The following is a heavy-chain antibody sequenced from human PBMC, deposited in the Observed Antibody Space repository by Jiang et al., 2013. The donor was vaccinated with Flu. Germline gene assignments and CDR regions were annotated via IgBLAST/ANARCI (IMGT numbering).Heavy chain of an antibody. CDR3: ASGTGWLIDY. CDR1: GGSISSSY. D-gene: IGHD1-7*01. V-gene: IGHV4-4*08. J-gene: IGHJ4*02. Sequence: VLLKPSETLSLTCTVSGGSISSSYCNWIRQPPGKGLEWIGYIHTSGNTNYNPSLKSRVTISLDTSKNQFSLMLSSVTAADTAVYYCASGTGWLIDYWGQGTLVTVSS. CDR2: IHTSGNT.